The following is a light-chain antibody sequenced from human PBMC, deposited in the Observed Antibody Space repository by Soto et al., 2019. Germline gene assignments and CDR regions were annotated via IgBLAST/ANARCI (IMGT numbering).Light chain of an antibody. CDR1: QTVRSND. V-gene: IGKV3-20*01. CDR2: GAS. CDR3: QQYGGSPPT. J-gene: IGKJ4*01. Sequence: TQSPGTLSLSPGERATLSCRASQTVRSNDLAWYQQKPGQAPRLVISGASYRTTGIPDRFSGSGSGTDFTLSISRLEPEDFAVYFCQQYGGSPPTFGGGTKVDIK.